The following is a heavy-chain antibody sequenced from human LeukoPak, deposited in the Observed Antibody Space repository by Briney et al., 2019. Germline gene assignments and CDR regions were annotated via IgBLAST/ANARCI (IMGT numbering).Heavy chain of an antibody. V-gene: IGHV3-23*01. CDR1: GYTFNSYA. J-gene: IGHJ4*02. CDR2: ISGSGGST. Sequence: GGSLRLSCAASGYTFNSYAMSWVRQAPGKGLEWVSAISGSGGSTYYADSVKGRFTISRDNSKNTLYLQMNSLRAEDTAVYYCAKEVAVAGTPLDYWGQGTLVTVSS. D-gene: IGHD6-19*01. CDR3: AKEVAVAGTPLDY.